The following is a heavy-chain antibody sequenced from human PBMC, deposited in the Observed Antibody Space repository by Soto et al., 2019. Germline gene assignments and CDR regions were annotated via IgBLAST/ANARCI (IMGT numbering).Heavy chain of an antibody. V-gene: IGHV3-48*02. D-gene: IGHD3-3*01. CDR2: ISSDSRTI. Sequence: SLRLSCVASGFSLSDYAVNWVRQAPGKGLEWVSFISSDSRTIYYADSVEGRFTVSRDNARNSVSLQMDSLRDEDAAVYYCARIKLVEWFFINVDVYDMDVWGQGTPVTSP. CDR3: ARIKLVEWFFINVDVYDMDV. J-gene: IGHJ6*02. CDR1: GFSLSDYA.